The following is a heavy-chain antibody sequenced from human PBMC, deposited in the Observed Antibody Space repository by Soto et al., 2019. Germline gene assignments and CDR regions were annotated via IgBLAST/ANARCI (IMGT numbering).Heavy chain of an antibody. CDR1: GFTFSSYA. CDR3: ARRNSGWYFDL. CDR2: ISGSGDST. J-gene: IGHJ2*01. V-gene: IGHV3-23*01. D-gene: IGHD4-4*01. Sequence: EVQLLESGGGLVQPGGSLRLSCAASGFTFSSYAMTWVRQAPGKGLEWVSAISGSGDSTYYAASVRGRFTISRDNSKNALYLQMNSLRAEDMAVYFCARRNSGWYFDLWGRGTLVTVSS.